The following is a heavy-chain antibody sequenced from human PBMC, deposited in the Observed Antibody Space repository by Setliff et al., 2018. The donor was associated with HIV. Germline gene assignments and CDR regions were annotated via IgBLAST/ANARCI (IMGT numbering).Heavy chain of an antibody. D-gene: IGHD5-18*01. V-gene: IGHV4-39*01. Sequence: KTSETLSLTCTVSGDSTSSSSSYWGWIRQPPGKGLEWIGSIYYSGSTYYNPSLKSQVAISVDTSKNQFSLKLNSVTAADTAVYYCARTRGYTYGYIDSWAQGTLVTVSS. CDR3: ARTRGYTYGYIDS. J-gene: IGHJ4*02. CDR2: IYYSGST. CDR1: GDSTSSSSSY.